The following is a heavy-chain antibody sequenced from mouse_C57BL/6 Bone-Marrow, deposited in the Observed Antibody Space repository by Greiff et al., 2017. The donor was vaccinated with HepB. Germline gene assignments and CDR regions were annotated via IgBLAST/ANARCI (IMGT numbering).Heavy chain of an antibody. CDR2: ISGGGGNT. CDR3: APQGSSYGFAY. Sequence: DVHLVESGGGLVKPGGSLKLSCAASGFTFSSYTMSWVRQTPEKRLEWVATISGGGGNTYYPDSVKGRFTISRDNAKNTLYLQMSSLRSEDTALYYCAPQGSSYGFAYWGQGTLVTVSA. V-gene: IGHV5-9*01. J-gene: IGHJ3*01. D-gene: IGHD1-1*01. CDR1: GFTFSSYT.